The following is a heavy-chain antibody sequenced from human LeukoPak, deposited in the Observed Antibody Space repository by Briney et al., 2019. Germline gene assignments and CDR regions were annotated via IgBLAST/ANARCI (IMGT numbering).Heavy chain of an antibody. D-gene: IGHD2-2*01. Sequence: GGSLRLSCAASGFTFSSYSMNWVRQAPGKGLEWVSSISYSSTYIYYADSVKGRFTISRDNAKSSLFLEMNSLRVEDTAVYYCTSAYASSWFGSWGQGALVTVSS. CDR1: GFTFSSYS. CDR2: ISYSSTYI. J-gene: IGHJ5*01. CDR3: TSAYASSWFGS. V-gene: IGHV3-21*06.